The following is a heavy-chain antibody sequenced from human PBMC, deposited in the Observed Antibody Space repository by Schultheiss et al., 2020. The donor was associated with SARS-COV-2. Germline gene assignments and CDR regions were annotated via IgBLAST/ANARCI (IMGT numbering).Heavy chain of an antibody. CDR3: ARRPASANWFDP. D-gene: IGHD2-2*01. V-gene: IGHV4-61*03. J-gene: IGHJ5*02. CDR1: GGSVSSGSYY. CDR2: NYYRVNT. Sequence: SETLSLTFTVSGGSVSSGSYYWNWIRQPPGKGLEWIGYNYYRVNTNYNPSLKSRLTISVDTSNNHFSLKLTSVTAADTAVYYCARRPASANWFDPWGQGTLVTVSS.